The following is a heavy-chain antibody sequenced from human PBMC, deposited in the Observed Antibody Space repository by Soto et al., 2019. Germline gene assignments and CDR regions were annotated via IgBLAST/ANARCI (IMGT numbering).Heavy chain of an antibody. Sequence: QVQLVESGGGVVQPGRSLRLSCAASGFAFSSYGMHWVRQAPGKGLEWVTVIWSGGSDKYYADSVKGRFTISRDNSKNTVYLQMNSLRAEDTAVYYCARVYGSGTYPIDYWGQGTLVTVSS. CDR2: IWSGGSDK. V-gene: IGHV3-33*01. CDR1: GFAFSSYG. J-gene: IGHJ4*02. CDR3: ARVYGSGTYPIDY. D-gene: IGHD3-10*01.